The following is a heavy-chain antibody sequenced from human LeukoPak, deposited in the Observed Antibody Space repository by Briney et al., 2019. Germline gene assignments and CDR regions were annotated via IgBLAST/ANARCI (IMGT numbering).Heavy chain of an antibody. CDR2: ISAYNGNT. J-gene: IGHJ3*02. V-gene: IGHV1-18*01. D-gene: IGHD6-19*01. Sequence: ASVKVSCKASGYTFTSYGISWVRQAPGQGLEWMGWISAYNGNTNYAQKLQGRVTMTTDTSTSTAYMELSRLRSDDTAVYYCAAVAGLGNAFDIWGQGTMVTVSS. CDR3: AAVAGLGNAFDI. CDR1: GYTFTSYG.